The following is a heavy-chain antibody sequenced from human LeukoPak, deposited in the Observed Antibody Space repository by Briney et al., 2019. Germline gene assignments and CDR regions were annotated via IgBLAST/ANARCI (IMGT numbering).Heavy chain of an antibody. CDR3: ARVLVGANGLDY. D-gene: IGHD1-26*01. Sequence: SETLSLTCTVSGGSISSYYWSWIRQPPGKGLEWIGYIYYSGSTNYNPSLKSRVTISVDTSKNQFSLKLSSVTAADTAVYYCARVLVGANGLDYWGQGTLVTVSS. CDR1: GGSISSYY. CDR2: IYYSGST. J-gene: IGHJ4*02. V-gene: IGHV4-59*08.